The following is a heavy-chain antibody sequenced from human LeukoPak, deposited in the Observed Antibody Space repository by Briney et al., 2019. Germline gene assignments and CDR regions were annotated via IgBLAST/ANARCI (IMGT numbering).Heavy chain of an antibody. CDR1: GFTFSSYA. CDR2: ISYDGSNK. J-gene: IGHJ4*02. Sequence: GRSLRLSCAASGFTFSSYAMHWVRHAPGKGLEWVAVISYDGSNKYYADSVKGRFTISRDNSKNTLYLQMNSLRAEATTVYYCQGSSGWYPVDYWGQGTLVTVSS. V-gene: IGHV3-30*04. D-gene: IGHD6-19*01. CDR3: QGSSGWYPVDY.